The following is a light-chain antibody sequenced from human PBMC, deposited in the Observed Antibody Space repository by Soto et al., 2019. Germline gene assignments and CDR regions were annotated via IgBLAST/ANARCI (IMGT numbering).Light chain of an antibody. CDR1: QSVSSN. CDR3: QRYNNWPLT. V-gene: IGKV3-15*01. J-gene: IGKJ4*01. CDR2: GAS. Sequence: EIVMTQSPATLSVSPGERATLSCRASQSVSSNLAWYQQKPGQAPRLLVYGASTRSTGIPARFSGSGSGTEFTLTIRSLQSEDFAVYYCQRYNNWPLTVGGGTKVEIK.